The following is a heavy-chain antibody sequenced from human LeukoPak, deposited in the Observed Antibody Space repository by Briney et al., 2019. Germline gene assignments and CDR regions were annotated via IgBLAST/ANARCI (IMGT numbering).Heavy chain of an antibody. CDR2: IKQDGSEK. J-gene: IGHJ4*02. Sequence: PGGSLRLSCAASGFTFSSYWMSWVRQAPGKGLEWVANIKQDGSEKYYVDSVKGRFTISRDNAKNSLYLQMNSLRAEDTAVYYCARELVGATWAYFDYWGQGTLVTVSS. CDR1: GFTFSSYW. CDR3: ARELVGATWAYFDY. D-gene: IGHD1-26*01. V-gene: IGHV3-7*01.